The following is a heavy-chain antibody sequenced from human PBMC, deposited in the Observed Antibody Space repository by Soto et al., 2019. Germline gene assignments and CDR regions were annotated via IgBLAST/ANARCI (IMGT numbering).Heavy chain of an antibody. CDR1: GASISTPGSY. D-gene: IGHD5-12*01. CDR2: VYYTGDT. V-gene: IGHV4-39*01. J-gene: IGHJ4*02. Sequence: SETLSLTCTVSGASISTPGSYWGWVRQSPGTGLQWIGFVYYTGDTYYSPSFKSRVTMSVDTSKNQVSMTLRSMTAADTALFDCVRCKFMATFDYWGQGALVAGSS. CDR3: VRCKFMATFDY.